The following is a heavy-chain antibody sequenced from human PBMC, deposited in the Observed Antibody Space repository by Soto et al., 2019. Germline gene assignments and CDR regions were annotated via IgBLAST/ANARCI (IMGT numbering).Heavy chain of an antibody. CDR1: GGTFSSYT. J-gene: IGHJ5*02. D-gene: IGHD6-13*01. CDR2: IIPILGIA. CDR3: ARSPPVYSSSWFGWFDP. Sequence: QVQLVQSGAEVKKPGSSVKVSCKASGGTFSSYTISWVRQAPGQGLEWMGRIIPILGIANYAQKFQGRVTITADKSTSTAYMELSRLRSEDTAVYYCARSPPVYSSSWFGWFDPWGQGTLVTVSS. V-gene: IGHV1-69*02.